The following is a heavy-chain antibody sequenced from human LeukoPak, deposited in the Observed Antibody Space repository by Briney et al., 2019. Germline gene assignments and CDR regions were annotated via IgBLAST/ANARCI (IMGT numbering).Heavy chain of an antibody. Sequence: GGSLRLSCAASGFTFSIYSMTWVRQAPGKGLEWVSSISSSSSYIYYAGSLKGRSTLSRDNAENSLYLQMNSLRAEDTAVYYCARIAAAGTEDYGMDVWGTGTTVTVSS. CDR2: ISSSSSYI. CDR1: GFTFSIYS. CDR3: ARIAAAGTEDYGMDV. V-gene: IGHV3-21*01. J-gene: IGHJ6*04. D-gene: IGHD6-13*01.